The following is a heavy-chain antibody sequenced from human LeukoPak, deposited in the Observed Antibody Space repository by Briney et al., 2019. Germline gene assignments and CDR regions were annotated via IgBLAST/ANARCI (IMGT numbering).Heavy chain of an antibody. J-gene: IGHJ4*02. V-gene: IGHV1-2*06. CDR3: ARSPSGWYGDY. CDR2: INPNSGGT. CDR1: GYTFTDYY. D-gene: IGHD6-19*01. Sequence: ASVKVSCKASGYTFTDYYMHWVRQAPGQGLEWMGRINPNSGGTSSARKFQGRVTVTSDTSISTVYMELSRLTSDDTAVYYCARSPSGWYGDYWGQGTLVTVSS.